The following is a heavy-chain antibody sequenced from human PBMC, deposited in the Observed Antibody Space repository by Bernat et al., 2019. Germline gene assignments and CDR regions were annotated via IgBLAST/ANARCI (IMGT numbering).Heavy chain of an antibody. D-gene: IGHD3-10*01. CDR3: ATRGPTGSYFFDS. Sequence: QVQLVESGGDVVQPGRSLRLSCAASGFSFSSYAMHWLRQTPGKGPEWVAVIRSDGDTKYYADSVQGRFTISRDNSKNTLNLQMNTLRAEDTAVYYCATRGPTGSYFFDSWGQGTLVTVSS. V-gene: IGHV3-33*08. CDR2: IRSDGDTK. CDR1: GFSFSSYA. J-gene: IGHJ4*02.